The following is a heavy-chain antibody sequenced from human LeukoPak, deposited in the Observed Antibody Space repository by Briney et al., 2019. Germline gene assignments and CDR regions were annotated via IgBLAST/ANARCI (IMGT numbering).Heavy chain of an antibody. CDR2: ISPTGSST. V-gene: IGHV1-46*01. Sequence: ASVKVSFKASGLTFTNYYMHWVRQAPGQGLEWMGLISPTGSSTNYAQKFRGRVTMTRDTSTTTVYMELSSLRSEDTAVYYCAREESGGYFDYWGQGTLVTVSS. CDR1: GLTFTNYY. CDR3: AREESGGYFDY. J-gene: IGHJ4*02. D-gene: IGHD2-8*02.